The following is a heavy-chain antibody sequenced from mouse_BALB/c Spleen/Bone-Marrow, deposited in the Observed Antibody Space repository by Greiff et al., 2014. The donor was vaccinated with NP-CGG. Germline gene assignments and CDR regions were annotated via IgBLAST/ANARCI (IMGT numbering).Heavy chain of an antibody. CDR1: GYTFTTYW. Sequence: VQLQQSGAELVKPGASVKLSCKASGYTFTTYWMQWVKQRPGQGLEWIGEINPSNGRTNYNEKFKWKATLTVDKSSSTAYMQLSSLTSEDSAVYYCARGDGKYAFAYWGQGTLVTVSA. CDR3: ARGDGKYAFAY. V-gene: IGHV1S81*02. J-gene: IGHJ3*01. CDR2: INPSNGRT. D-gene: IGHD2-1*01.